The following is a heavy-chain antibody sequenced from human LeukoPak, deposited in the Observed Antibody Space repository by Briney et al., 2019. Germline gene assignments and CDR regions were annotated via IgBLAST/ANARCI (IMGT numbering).Heavy chain of an antibody. J-gene: IGHJ4*02. Sequence: QPGVSLRLSCAASGFTFSSYGMHWVRQAPGKGLEWVAVIWYDGSNKDYADSVKGRFTISRDNSKNTLYLQMNSLRAEDTAVHYCARDWRSSWFDAFDYWGQGTLVTVSS. V-gene: IGHV3-33*01. CDR3: ARDWRSSWFDAFDY. CDR1: GFTFSSYG. CDR2: IWYDGSNK. D-gene: IGHD6-13*01.